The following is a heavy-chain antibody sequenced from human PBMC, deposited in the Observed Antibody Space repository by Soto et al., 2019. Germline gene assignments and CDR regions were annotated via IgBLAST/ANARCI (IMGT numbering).Heavy chain of an antibody. V-gene: IGHV4-39*01. CDR3: ARQVSLLVTAAPNWFAP. J-gene: IGHJ5*02. CDR2: IYYSGST. Sequence: SETLSLTRTVSGGSINSNNYFLGWIRQPPGKGLEWIGSIYYSGSTYHNPSLKSRVTISVDTSKSQFSLRLSSVTAADTAVYYCARQVSLLVTAAPNWFAPWGQGTLVTVSS. D-gene: IGHD2-2*01. CDR1: GGSINSNNYF.